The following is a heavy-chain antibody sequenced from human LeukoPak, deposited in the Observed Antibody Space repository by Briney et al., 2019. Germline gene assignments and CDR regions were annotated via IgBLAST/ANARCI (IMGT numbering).Heavy chain of an antibody. CDR1: GGTFISYA. CDR3: ARDSSDFRNLIPH. V-gene: IGHV1-69*13. CDR2: IIPIFGTA. D-gene: IGHD1-14*01. J-gene: IGHJ1*01. Sequence: ASVKVCCKASGGTFISYAISWVRQAPGQWLEWMGGIIPIFGTAKYAQKFQGRVTITADESTSTAYMELSSLRSEDTAVYYCARDSSDFRNLIPHWGQGTLVTVSS.